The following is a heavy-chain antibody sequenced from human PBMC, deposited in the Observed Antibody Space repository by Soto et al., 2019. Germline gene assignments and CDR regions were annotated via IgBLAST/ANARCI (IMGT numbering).Heavy chain of an antibody. CDR1: GGTFSSYS. J-gene: IGHJ4*02. V-gene: IGHV1-69*01. CDR3: ARDGGRHSGGIDY. CDR2: IIPIFGTA. D-gene: IGHD1-26*01. Sequence: QVQLVQSGAEVKKPVSSVKVSCKASGGTFSSYSINWVRQAPGQGLEWMGEIIPIFGTANCAQKFQGRVTFTADESTGTAYMQLSSLRSEDTAVYYCARDGGRHSGGIDYWGQGTLVNVSS.